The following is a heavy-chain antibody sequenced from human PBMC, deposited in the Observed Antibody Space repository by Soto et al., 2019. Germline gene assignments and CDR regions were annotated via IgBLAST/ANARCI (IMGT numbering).Heavy chain of an antibody. CDR1: GYSFTSYW. Sequence: PGESLKISCKGSGYSFTSYWISWVRQMRGKGLEWMWRIDPSDSYTNYSPSFQGHVTISADKSISTAYLQWSSLKASDTAMYYCARGGVSTRTFDYGVQGTPVTVSS. D-gene: IGHD3-3*01. J-gene: IGHJ4*02. CDR2: IDPSDSYT. CDR3: ARGGVSTRTFDY. V-gene: IGHV5-10-1*01.